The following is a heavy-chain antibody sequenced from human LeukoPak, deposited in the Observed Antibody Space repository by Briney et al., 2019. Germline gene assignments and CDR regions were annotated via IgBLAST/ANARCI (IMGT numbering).Heavy chain of an antibody. CDR1: GGTFSSYA. V-gene: IGHV1-46*01. Sequence: ASVKVSCKASGGTFSSYAISWVRQAPGQGLEWMGIINPSGGSTSYAQKFQGRVTMTRDTSTSTVYMELSSLRSEDTAVYYCARARTVTSTFDYWGQGTLVTVSS. D-gene: IGHD4-17*01. CDR3: ARARTVTSTFDY. CDR2: INPSGGST. J-gene: IGHJ4*02.